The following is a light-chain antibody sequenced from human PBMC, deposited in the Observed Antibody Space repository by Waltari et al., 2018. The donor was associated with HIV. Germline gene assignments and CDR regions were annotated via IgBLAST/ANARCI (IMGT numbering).Light chain of an antibody. CDR2: EVS. CDR1: NNDIGSYNY. CDR3: SSYTSSITVI. Sequence: QSALTQPASVSGSPGQSITISCTGTNNDIGSYNYVSWYQQHPDRAPKLLISEVSNRPSGISDRFSGSKSGNTASLTISGLQAEDEAHYYCSSYTSSITVIFGGGTQVTV. V-gene: IGLV2-14*03. J-gene: IGLJ2*01.